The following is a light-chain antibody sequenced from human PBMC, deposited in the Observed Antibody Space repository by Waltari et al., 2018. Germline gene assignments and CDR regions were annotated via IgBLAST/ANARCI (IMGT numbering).Light chain of an antibody. J-gene: IGLJ3*02. Sequence: QFVLTQSPSASGTPGQRVPISCSGSSSNIGLTSIYWYQQLPGAPPTLLISKNNKRSSGVTDRFSASKSGTAASRAISGLRAEDEADYFCAARDDSLNWVFGGGTKLTVL. CDR2: KNN. CDR3: AARDDSLNWV. V-gene: IGLV1-47*01. CDR1: SSNIGLTS.